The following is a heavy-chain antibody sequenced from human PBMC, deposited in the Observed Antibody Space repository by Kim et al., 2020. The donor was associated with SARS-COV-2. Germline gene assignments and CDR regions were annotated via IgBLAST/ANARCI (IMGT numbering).Heavy chain of an antibody. CDR1: GFTFRSYA. J-gene: IGHJ4*02. CDR3: AKASTNSDIVATIPRSYY. CDR2: ISSSGGST. D-gene: IGHD5-12*01. V-gene: IGHV3-23*01. Sequence: GGSLRLSCAASGFTFRSYAMSWVRQAPGKGLEWVSSISSSGGSTYYADSVKGRFTISRDNSKNTLYVQMNSLRAEDTAVYYCAKASTNSDIVATIPRSYYWGQGTLVTVSS.